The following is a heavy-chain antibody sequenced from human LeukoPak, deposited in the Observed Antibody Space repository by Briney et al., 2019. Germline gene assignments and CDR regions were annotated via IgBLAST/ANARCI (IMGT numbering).Heavy chain of an antibody. CDR1: GGTLNSHI. V-gene: IGHV1-69*08. D-gene: IGHD3-22*01. CDR3: ARDLRYYDSSGYYSRFRYFQH. Sequence: SVKVSCKTSGGTLNSHIFSWVRQAPGQGLEWMGKITPIIDTAKYSQKFQGRVTITADKSTTTVYMELSSLKSGDTAVYYCARDLRYYDSSGYYSRFRYFQHWGQGTLVTVS. J-gene: IGHJ1*01. CDR2: ITPIIDTA.